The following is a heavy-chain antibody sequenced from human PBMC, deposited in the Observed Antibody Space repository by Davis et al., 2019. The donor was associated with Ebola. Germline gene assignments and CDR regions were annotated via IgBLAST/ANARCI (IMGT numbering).Heavy chain of an antibody. CDR1: GYTFTSYA. CDR3: ARGPLRSLYYYDSSGYYAFDI. J-gene: IGHJ3*02. CDR2: INAGNGNT. Sequence: ASVKVSCKASGYTFTSYAMHWVRHAPGQRLEWMGWINAGNGNTTYSQKFQGRVTITRDTSASTAYMELSSLRSEDTAVYYCARGPLRSLYYYDSSGYYAFDIWGQGTMVTVSS. V-gene: IGHV1-3*01. D-gene: IGHD3-22*01.